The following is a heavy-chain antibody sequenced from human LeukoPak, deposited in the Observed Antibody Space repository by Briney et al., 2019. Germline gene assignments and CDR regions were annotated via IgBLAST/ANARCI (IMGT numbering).Heavy chain of an antibody. J-gene: IGHJ4*02. Sequence: SETLSLTCTFSGGSISSSSYYWGWIRQPPGKGLEWIGSIYYSGSTYYNPSLKSRVTISVDTSKNQFSLKLSSVTAADTAVYYCAHAWGDGYNYVRGFDYWGQGTLVTVSS. V-gene: IGHV4-39*07. CDR2: IYYSGST. CDR1: GGSISSSSYY. CDR3: AHAWGDGYNYVRGFDY. D-gene: IGHD5-24*01.